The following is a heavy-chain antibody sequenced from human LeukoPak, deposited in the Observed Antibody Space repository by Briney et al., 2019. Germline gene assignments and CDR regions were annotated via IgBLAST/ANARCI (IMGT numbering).Heavy chain of an antibody. CDR3: ARGNDYYYFMDV. V-gene: IGHV4-59*01. D-gene: IGHD1-1*01. CDR2: IYYSGST. CDR1: GGSISSYY. J-gene: IGHJ6*03. Sequence: SENLSLTCTVSGGSISSYYWSWIRQPPGKGLEWIGYIYYSGSTNYNPSLKSRVTISVDTSKNQFSLKLSSVTAADTAVYYCARGNDYYYFMDVWGKGTTVTVSS.